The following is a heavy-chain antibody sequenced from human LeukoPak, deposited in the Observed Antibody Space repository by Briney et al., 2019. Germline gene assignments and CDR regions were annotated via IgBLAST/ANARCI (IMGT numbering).Heavy chain of an antibody. CDR3: ARRSRRHDYSADYFDY. CDR2: INHSGST. CDR1: GGSFSGYY. Sequence: SETLSLTCAVYGGSFSGYYWSWIRQPPGKGLEWIGEINHSGSTNYNPSLKSRVTISVDTSKNQFSLKLSSVTAADTAVYYCARRSRRHDYSADYFDYWGQGTLVTVSS. D-gene: IGHD4-11*01. V-gene: IGHV4-34*01. J-gene: IGHJ4*02.